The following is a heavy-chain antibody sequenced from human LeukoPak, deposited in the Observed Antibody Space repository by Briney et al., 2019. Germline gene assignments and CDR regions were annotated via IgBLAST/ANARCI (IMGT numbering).Heavy chain of an antibody. CDR2: IRYDGSNK. D-gene: IGHD2-2*02. Sequence: PGGSLRLSCAASGFTFSSYGMHWVRQAPGKGLEWVAFIRYDGSNKYYADSVKGRFTISRDNSKNTLYLQMNSLRAEDTAVYYCAKDSQRGYCSSTSCYTGTYYYYYMDVWGKGTTVTVSS. V-gene: IGHV3-30*02. CDR1: GFTFSSYG. J-gene: IGHJ6*03. CDR3: AKDSQRGYCSSTSCYTGTYYYYYMDV.